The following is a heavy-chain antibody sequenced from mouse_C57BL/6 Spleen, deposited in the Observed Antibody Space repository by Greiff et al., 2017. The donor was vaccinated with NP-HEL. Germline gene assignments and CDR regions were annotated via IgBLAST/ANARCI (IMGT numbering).Heavy chain of an antibody. CDR3: AIWAHYGSSWDYAMDY. D-gene: IGHD1-1*01. V-gene: IGHV1-74*01. Sequence: VQLQQPGAELVKPGASVKVSCKASGYTFTSYWMHWVTQRPGQGLEWIGRIHPSDSDTNYNQKFKGKATLTVDKSSSTAYMQLSSLTSEDSAVYYCAIWAHYGSSWDYAMDYWGQGTSVTVSS. J-gene: IGHJ4*01. CDR2: IHPSDSDT. CDR1: GYTFTSYW.